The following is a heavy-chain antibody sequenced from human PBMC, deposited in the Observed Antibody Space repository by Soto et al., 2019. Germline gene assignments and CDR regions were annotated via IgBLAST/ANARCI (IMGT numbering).Heavy chain of an antibody. D-gene: IGHD1-26*01. Sequence: SETLSLTCTVSGGSISSYYWSWIRQPPGKGLEWIGYIYYSGSTNYNPSLKSRVTISVDTSKNQFSLKLSSVTAADTAVYYCARVLGSYRWFDPWGQGTLVTVSS. CDR2: IYYSGST. J-gene: IGHJ5*02. V-gene: IGHV4-59*01. CDR3: ARVLGSYRWFDP. CDR1: GGSISSYY.